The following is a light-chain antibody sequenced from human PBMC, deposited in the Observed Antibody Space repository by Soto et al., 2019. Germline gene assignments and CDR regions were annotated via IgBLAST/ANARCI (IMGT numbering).Light chain of an antibody. CDR2: EVT. V-gene: IGLV2-8*02. CDR1: SSDVGGYNF. Sequence: QSVLTQPPSASRSPGQSVTISCTGTSSDVGGYNFVSWFQQHPGKAPKLMIYEVTKRPSGVPDRFSGSKSGNTASLTVSGLQADDEADYYCSSYTGSNNYVFGTGTKLTVL. J-gene: IGLJ1*01. CDR3: SSYTGSNNYV.